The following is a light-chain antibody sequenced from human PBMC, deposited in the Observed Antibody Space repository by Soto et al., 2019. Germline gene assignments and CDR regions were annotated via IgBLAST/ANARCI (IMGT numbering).Light chain of an antibody. V-gene: IGLV1-47*01. J-gene: IGLJ2*01. Sequence: QSVLTQPPSASGTPGQRVTISCSGSSSNIGSNFIYWYQQLPGTAPKLLIYRNNERPSGVPDRFSGSKSGTSAFLAISGLRSEDEADYHCAAWDDSLSGVVFGGGTQLTVL. CDR2: RNN. CDR1: SSNIGSNF. CDR3: AAWDDSLSGVV.